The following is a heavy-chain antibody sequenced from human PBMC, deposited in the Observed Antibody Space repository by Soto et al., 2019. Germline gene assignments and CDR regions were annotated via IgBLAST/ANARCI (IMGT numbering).Heavy chain of an antibody. CDR3: AKDKYDFWSGYVGAGMDV. D-gene: IGHD3-3*01. J-gene: IGHJ6*02. CDR2: ISYDGSNK. CDR1: GFTFSSYA. Sequence: GGSLRLSCAASGFTFSSYAMHWVRQAPGKGLEWVAVISYDGSNKYYADSVKGRFTISRDDSKNSLYLQMNSLRAEDTALYYCAKDKYDFWSGYVGAGMDVWGQGTTVTVSS. V-gene: IGHV3-30-3*01.